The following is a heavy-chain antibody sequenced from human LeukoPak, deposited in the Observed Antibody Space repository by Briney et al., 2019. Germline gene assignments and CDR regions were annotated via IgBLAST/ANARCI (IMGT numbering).Heavy chain of an antibody. J-gene: IGHJ6*02. CDR2: IIPIFGTA. Sequence: SVKVSCKASGGTFSSYAISWVRQAPGQGLEWMGGIIPIFGTANYAQEFQGRITITADESTSTAYMELSSLRSEDTAVYYCARDRSSSWGTDYYGMDVWGQGTTVTVSS. V-gene: IGHV1-69*13. CDR1: GGTFSSYA. CDR3: ARDRSSSWGTDYYGMDV. D-gene: IGHD6-13*01.